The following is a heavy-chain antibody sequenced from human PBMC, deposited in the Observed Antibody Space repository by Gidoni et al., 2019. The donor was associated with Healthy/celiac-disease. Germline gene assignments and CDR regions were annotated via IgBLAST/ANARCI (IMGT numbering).Heavy chain of an antibody. CDR2: ISVSGGST. Sequence: EVQLLESGGGLVQPGGSLRLSCATSGFAFSRYAMSWVRPAAGKGLEWVSAISVSGGSTYYADSVKGRFTISRDNSKNTLYLQMNSLRAEDTAVYYCAKGVVVTAIPTYYFDYWGQGTLVTVSS. J-gene: IGHJ4*02. CDR3: AKGVVVTAIPTYYFDY. V-gene: IGHV3-23*01. D-gene: IGHD2-21*02. CDR1: GFAFSRYA.